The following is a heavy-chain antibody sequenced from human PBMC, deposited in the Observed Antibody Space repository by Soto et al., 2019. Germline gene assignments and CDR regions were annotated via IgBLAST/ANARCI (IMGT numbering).Heavy chain of an antibody. CDR2: IYYSGST. D-gene: IGHD1-26*01. CDR3: ARWDQLEWFDS. Sequence: SETLSLTCTVSGGSISSGDYFWSWIRQPPGKGLEWIGYIYYSGSTYYNPSLKSRVTISLVTSKNQFSLELSSVTAADTAVYYCARWDQLEWFDSSAQGTLVIVSS. V-gene: IGHV4-30-4*01. J-gene: IGHJ5*01. CDR1: GGSISSGDYF.